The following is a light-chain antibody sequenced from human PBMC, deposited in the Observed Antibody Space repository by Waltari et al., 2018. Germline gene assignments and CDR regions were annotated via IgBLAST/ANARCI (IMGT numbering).Light chain of an antibody. CDR2: GAS. J-gene: IGKJ2*01. Sequence: EIVLTQSPDTLSLSPGERATLSCRASQSISSSYLAWYQQKLGQAPRLFIYGASTRATGIPDRFSGSGSGTDFTLTISRLEPEDFAVYYCQYYSTSPPYTFGQGTKLEIK. CDR3: QYYSTSPPYT. V-gene: IGKV3-20*01. CDR1: QSISSSY.